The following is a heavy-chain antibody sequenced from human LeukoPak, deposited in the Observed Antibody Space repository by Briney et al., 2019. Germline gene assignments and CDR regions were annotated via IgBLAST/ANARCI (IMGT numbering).Heavy chain of an antibody. D-gene: IGHD3-22*01. CDR3: ARLPGSRGYYYFNY. CDR2: INSDGSST. V-gene: IGHV3-74*01. J-gene: IGHJ4*02. CDR1: GFTFSSYW. Sequence: GGSLRLSCAASGFTFSSYWMHWARQAPGEGLVWVSRINSDGSSTSYADSVKGRFTISRDNAKNTLYLQMNSLRAEDTAVYYCARLPGSRGYYYFNYWGQGTLVTVSS.